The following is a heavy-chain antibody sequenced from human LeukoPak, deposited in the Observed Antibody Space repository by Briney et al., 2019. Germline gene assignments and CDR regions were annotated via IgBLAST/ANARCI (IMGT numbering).Heavy chain of an antibody. CDR2: IKQDGSEK. CDR3: ARAKGFWRRSYYYYYMDV. J-gene: IGHJ6*03. V-gene: IGHV3-7*01. D-gene: IGHD3-3*01. CDR1: GFTFSSYW. Sequence: GGSLRLSCAASGFTFSSYWMSWVRQAPGKGLEWVANIKQDGSEKYYVDSVKGRFTISRDNAKNSLYLQMNSLRAEDTAVYYCARAKGFWRRSYYYYYMDVWGKGTTVTVSS.